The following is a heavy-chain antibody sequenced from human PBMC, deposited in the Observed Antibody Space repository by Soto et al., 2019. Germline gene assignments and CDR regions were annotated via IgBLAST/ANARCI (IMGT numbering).Heavy chain of an antibody. V-gene: IGHV1-2*02. J-gene: IGHJ4*02. CDR2: INPNSGGT. CDR1: GYTFSDYY. D-gene: IGHD1-1*01. Sequence: ASVKVSCKASGYTFSDYYIHWVRQAPGQGLEWMGWINPNSGGTKYAPKFQGGVTMTRDTSITAAYMELSRLRPGDTAVYYCAREPATAKPEGVDFWGQGTLVTVSS. CDR3: AREPATAKPEGVDF.